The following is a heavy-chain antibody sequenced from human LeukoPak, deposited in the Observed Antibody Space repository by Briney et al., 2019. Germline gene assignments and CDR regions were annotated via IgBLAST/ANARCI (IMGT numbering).Heavy chain of an antibody. Sequence: GGFLRLSCAASGFTFDDYAMHWVRQAPGKGLEWVSLISWDGGSTYYADSVKGRFTISRDNSKNSLYLQMNSLRAEDTALYYCAKASYCSSTSCYSGGLDYWGQGTLVTVSS. CDR1: GFTFDDYA. D-gene: IGHD2-2*01. V-gene: IGHV3-43D*04. J-gene: IGHJ4*02. CDR2: ISWDGGST. CDR3: AKASYCSSTSCYSGGLDY.